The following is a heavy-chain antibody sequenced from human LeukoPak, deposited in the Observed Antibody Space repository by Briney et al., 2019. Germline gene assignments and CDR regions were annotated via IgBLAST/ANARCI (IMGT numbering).Heavy chain of an antibody. CDR2: TRNRANSYTT. Sequence: GGSLRLSCAASTFTFSSYSMNWVRQAPGKGLEWVGRTRNRANSYTTEYAASVKGRFTISRDDSTNSLRLQMNSLKTEDTAIYYCVASIISPSNYWGQGTLVTVSS. CDR1: TFTFSSYS. V-gene: IGHV3-72*01. CDR3: VASIISPSNY. J-gene: IGHJ4*02. D-gene: IGHD3-10*01.